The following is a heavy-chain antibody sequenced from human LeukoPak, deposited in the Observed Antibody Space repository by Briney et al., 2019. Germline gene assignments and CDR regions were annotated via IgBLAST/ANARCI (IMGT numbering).Heavy chain of an antibody. CDR3: GTSPAVPGSR. V-gene: IGHV3-7*01. Sequence: GGSLRLSCAASGFTFSSYWMNWARQAPGKGLEWVASINHNGNVNYYVDSVKGRFTLSRDNARNMVYLQMNSLRAEDTAVYYCGTSPAVPGSRWGQGTLVIVSS. CDR2: INHNGNVN. CDR1: GFTFSSYW. D-gene: IGHD6-19*01. J-gene: IGHJ4*02.